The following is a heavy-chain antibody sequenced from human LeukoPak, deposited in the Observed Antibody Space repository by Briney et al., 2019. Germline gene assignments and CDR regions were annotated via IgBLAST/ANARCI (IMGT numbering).Heavy chain of an antibody. V-gene: IGHV3-7*01. CDR3: ARERGSGSYHPFDP. Sequence: PGGSLRLSCAASGFTFSSYWMSWVRQAPGEGLEWVANIKQDGTEKNYVDSVKGRFTISRDNAKNSLYLQMNSLRAEDTAVYYCARERGSGSYHPFDPWGQGTLATVSS. CDR1: GFTFSSYW. D-gene: IGHD3-10*01. CDR2: IKQDGTEK. J-gene: IGHJ5*02.